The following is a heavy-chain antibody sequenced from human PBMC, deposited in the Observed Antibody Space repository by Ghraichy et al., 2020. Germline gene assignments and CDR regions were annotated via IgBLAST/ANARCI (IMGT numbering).Heavy chain of an antibody. Sequence: GGSLRLSCAASGFTFSSYWMSWVRQAPGKGLEWVANIKQDGSEKYYVDSVKGRFTISRDNAKNSLYLQMNSLRAEDTAVYYCAREYAYCSSTSCPARGRYYYYMDVWGKGTTVTVSS. V-gene: IGHV3-7*03. CDR1: GFTFSSYW. CDR2: IKQDGSEK. J-gene: IGHJ6*03. D-gene: IGHD2-2*01. CDR3: AREYAYCSSTSCPARGRYYYYMDV.